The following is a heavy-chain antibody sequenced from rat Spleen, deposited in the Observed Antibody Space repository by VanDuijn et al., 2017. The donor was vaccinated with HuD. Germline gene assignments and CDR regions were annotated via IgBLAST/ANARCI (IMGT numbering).Heavy chain of an antibody. CDR1: GLTFNNYW. D-gene: IGHD5-1*01. CDR3: TTDRLGADYFDY. CDR2: ISTGGGST. V-gene: IGHV5-31*01. Sequence: EVQLVESGGGLVHPGRSLKLSCVASGLTFNNYWMSWTRQAPGKGLEWVASISTGGGSTYYRDSVKGRFTISRDNAKSSLYLQMDSLRSEDTATYYCTTDRLGADYFDYWGQGVMVTVSS. J-gene: IGHJ2*01.